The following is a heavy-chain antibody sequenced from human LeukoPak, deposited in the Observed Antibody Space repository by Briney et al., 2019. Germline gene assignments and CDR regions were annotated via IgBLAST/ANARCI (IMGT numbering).Heavy chain of an antibody. CDR3: ARAPTAYCGGDCYFDY. CDR1: GGTFSSYT. Sequence: SVKVSCKASGGTFSSYTISWVRQAPGQGLEWMGRIIPILGIANYAQKFQGRVTITADKSTSTAYMELSSLRSEDTAVYYCARAPTAYCGGDCYFDYWGQGTLVTVSS. V-gene: IGHV1-69*02. D-gene: IGHD2-21*02. CDR2: IIPILGIA. J-gene: IGHJ4*02.